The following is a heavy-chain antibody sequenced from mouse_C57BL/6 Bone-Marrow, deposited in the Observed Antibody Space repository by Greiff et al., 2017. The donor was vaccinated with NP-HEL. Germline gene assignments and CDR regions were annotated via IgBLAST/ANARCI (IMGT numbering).Heavy chain of an antibody. CDR1: GYTFTSYW. CDR2: IDPSDSYT. J-gene: IGHJ2*01. D-gene: IGHD4-1*01. V-gene: IGHV1-69*01. Sequence: QVQLQQPGAELVMPGASVKLSCKASGYTFTSYWMHWVKQRPGQGLEWIGEIDPSDSYTNYNQKFKGKSTLNVDKSSSTAYMQLSSLTSEDSAVYYCARTGFDYWGQGTTLTVSS. CDR3: ARTGFDY.